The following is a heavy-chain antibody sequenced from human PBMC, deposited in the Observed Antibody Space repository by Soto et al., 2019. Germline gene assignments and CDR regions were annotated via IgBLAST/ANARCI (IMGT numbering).Heavy chain of an antibody. CDR3: ARQRRGGYWFDP. CDR1: GVSFTNGDYY. CDR2: IYYSETT. J-gene: IGHJ5*02. Sequence: LSVTCAVSGVSFTNGDYYWSWMRQSPGKGLEWIGNIYYSETTSYNPSLNSRLSISIDTSRNQFSLQLTSVTAADTAIYYCARQRRGGYWFDPWGQGTLVTVSS. V-gene: IGHV4-30-4*01.